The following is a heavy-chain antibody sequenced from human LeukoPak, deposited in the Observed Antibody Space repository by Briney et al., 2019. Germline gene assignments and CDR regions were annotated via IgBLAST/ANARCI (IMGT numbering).Heavy chain of an antibody. D-gene: IGHD4-17*01. CDR3: ARSNNDGDYLGVGFDY. CDR1: GYTFTSYA. J-gene: IGHJ4*02. Sequence: GASVKVSCKASGYTFTSYAMYWVRQAPGQGLEWMGWINTNTGNPTYAQGFTGRFVFSLDTSVSTAYLQISSLQAEDTAVYYCARSNNDGDYLGVGFDYWGQGTLVTVSS. V-gene: IGHV7-4-1*02. CDR2: INTNTGNP.